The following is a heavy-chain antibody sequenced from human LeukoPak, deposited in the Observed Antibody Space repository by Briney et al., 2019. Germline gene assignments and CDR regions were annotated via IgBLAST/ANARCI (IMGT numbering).Heavy chain of an antibody. D-gene: IGHD2-8*02. CDR2: FHNSGTS. V-gene: IGHV4-59*01. CDR1: DDSISDYY. CDR3: TRGAGWFIDY. Sequence: SETLSLTCTVSDDSISDYYRGWIRQPPGKGLEWIGYFHNSGTSTYNPSLKSRVTISADTSKNQFSLKLNSLTTADTAVYYCTRGAGWFIDYWGQGILVTVSS. J-gene: IGHJ4*02.